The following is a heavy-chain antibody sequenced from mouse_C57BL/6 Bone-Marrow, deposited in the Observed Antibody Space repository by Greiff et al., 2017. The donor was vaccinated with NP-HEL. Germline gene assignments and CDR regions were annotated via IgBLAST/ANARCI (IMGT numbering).Heavy chain of an antibody. V-gene: IGHV1-55*01. Sequence: QVQLQQPGAELVKPGASVKMSCKASGYTFTSYWITWVKQRPGQGLEWIGDIYPGSGRTNYNEKFKSKATLTVDKSSSTAYMQLSSLTSEDSAVYYCARGIDYGSSSYVWGTGTTVTVSS. J-gene: IGHJ1*03. CDR2: IYPGSGRT. CDR1: GYTFTSYW. CDR3: ARGIDYGSSSYV. D-gene: IGHD1-1*01.